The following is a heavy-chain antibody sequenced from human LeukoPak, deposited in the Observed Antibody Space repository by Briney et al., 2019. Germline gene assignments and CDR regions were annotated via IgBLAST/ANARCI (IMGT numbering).Heavy chain of an antibody. Sequence: ASVKVSCKASGYTFTGYCMHWVRQAPGQGLEWMGWINPNSGGTNYAQKFQGRVTMTRDTSISTAYMELSRLRSDDTAVYYCERSPGTSMVYRPLDAFDIWGQGTMVTVSS. CDR1: GYTFTGYC. CDR3: ERSPGTSMVYRPLDAFDI. J-gene: IGHJ3*02. V-gene: IGHV1-2*02. CDR2: INPNSGGT. D-gene: IGHD2-8*01.